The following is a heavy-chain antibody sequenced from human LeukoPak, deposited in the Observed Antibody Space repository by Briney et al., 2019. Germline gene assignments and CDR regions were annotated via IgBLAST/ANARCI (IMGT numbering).Heavy chain of an antibody. V-gene: IGHV3-21*01. CDR3: ARDPQTYYYGSGSSTPDAFDI. Sequence: PGGSLRLSCAASGFTFSSYSMYWVRQAPGRGLGWASSISSSSSYIYYAVSVKGRFTISRDNDKNSLYLQMSSLRAEDTAVYYCARDPQTYYYGSGSSTPDAFDIWGEGTMVTVSS. CDR1: GFTFSSYS. J-gene: IGHJ3*02. CDR2: ISSSSSYI. D-gene: IGHD3-10*01.